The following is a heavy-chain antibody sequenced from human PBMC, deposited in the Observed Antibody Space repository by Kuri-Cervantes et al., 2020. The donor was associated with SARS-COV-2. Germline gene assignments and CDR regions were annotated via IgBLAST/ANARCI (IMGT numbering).Heavy chain of an antibody. Sequence: SETLSLTCTVSGGSISSGYYWGWIRQPPGKGLEWIGSIYHSGSTYYNPSLKSRVTISVDKSKNQFSLKLSSVTAADTAVYYCVQVDIVAAGTNYHYYMDGWGKGTTVTVSS. CDR2: IYHSGST. CDR1: GGSISSGYY. D-gene: IGHD6-13*01. J-gene: IGHJ6*03. CDR3: VQVDIVAAGTNYHYYMDG. V-gene: IGHV4-38-2*02.